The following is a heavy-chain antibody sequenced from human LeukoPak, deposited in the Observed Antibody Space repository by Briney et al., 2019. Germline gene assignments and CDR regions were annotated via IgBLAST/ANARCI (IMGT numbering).Heavy chain of an antibody. J-gene: IGHJ4*02. Sequence: PGGSLRLSCTTSGFSFSGYWMHWVRHAPGKGLVWVSRIKSDGSSTTYADSVKGRFTISRDNARNTLYLQMNSLRAEDTAVYYCAKEYGDYGYYFDYWGQGTLVTVSS. CDR1: GFSFSGYW. CDR3: AKEYGDYGYYFDY. CDR2: IKSDGSST. V-gene: IGHV3-74*01. D-gene: IGHD4-17*01.